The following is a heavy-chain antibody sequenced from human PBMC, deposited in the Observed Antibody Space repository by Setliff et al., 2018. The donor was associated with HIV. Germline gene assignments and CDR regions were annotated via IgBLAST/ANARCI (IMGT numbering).Heavy chain of an antibody. V-gene: IGHV3-23*01. CDR2: ISADGERT. Sequence: GESLKISCAASGLTFSSYAMIWVRQAPGKGLVWVSTISADGERTYYPDSVKGRFTISRDNSNNALHLQMHSLTAEDTAVYYCAKGRVFGAANYFEYWGQGTPVTVSS. J-gene: IGHJ4*02. CDR3: AKGRVFGAANYFEY. D-gene: IGHD3-3*01. CDR1: GLTFSSYA.